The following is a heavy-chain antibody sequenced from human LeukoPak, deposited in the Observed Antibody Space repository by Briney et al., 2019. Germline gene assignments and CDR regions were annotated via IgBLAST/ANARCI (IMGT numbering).Heavy chain of an antibody. CDR1: GYTFTSYY. J-gene: IGHJ4*02. CDR3: ARVASSIAVAGTVRFFDY. V-gene: IGHV1-46*01. Sequence: GASVKVSCKASGYTFTSYYMHWVRQAPGQGLEWMGIINPSGGSTSYAQKFQGRATMTRDTSTSTAYMELRSLRSDDTAVYYCARVASSIAVAGTVRFFDYWGQGTLVTVSS. D-gene: IGHD6-19*01. CDR2: INPSGGST.